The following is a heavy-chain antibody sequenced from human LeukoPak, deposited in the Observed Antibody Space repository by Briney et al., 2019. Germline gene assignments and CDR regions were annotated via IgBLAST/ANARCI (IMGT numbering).Heavy chain of an antibody. J-gene: IGHJ6*03. D-gene: IGHD5-24*01. CDR1: GFTFSNYS. Sequence: GGSLRLSCEASGFTFSNYSMNWVRQAPGKGLEWVSYIRSSSSTIYYADSVKGRFTISRDNAKNSLYLQMNSLRAEDTAVYYCARNLVEMATIPYYYYMDVWGKGTTVTISS. V-gene: IGHV3-48*01. CDR3: ARNLVEMATIPYYYYMDV. CDR2: IRSSSSTI.